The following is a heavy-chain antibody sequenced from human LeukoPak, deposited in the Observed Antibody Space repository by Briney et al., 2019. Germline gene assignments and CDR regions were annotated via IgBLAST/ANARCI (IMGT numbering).Heavy chain of an antibody. V-gene: IGHV4-34*01. J-gene: IGHJ4*02. D-gene: IGHD2-2*01. Sequence: SETLSLTCAVYGGSFSGYYWSWIRQPPGKGLEWIGEINHSGSINYNPSLKSRVTISVDTSKNQFSLKLSSVTAADTAVYYCARGDQLLSRCYFDYWGQGTLVTVSS. CDR1: GGSFSGYY. CDR2: INHSGSI. CDR3: ARGDQLLSRCYFDY.